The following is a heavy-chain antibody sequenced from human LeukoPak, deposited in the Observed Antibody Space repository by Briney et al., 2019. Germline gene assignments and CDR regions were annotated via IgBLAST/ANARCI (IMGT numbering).Heavy chain of an antibody. CDR2: IIPIFGTA. J-gene: IGHJ3*02. CDR1: GGTFSSYT. D-gene: IGHD2-21*02. Sequence: SVKVSCKASGGTFSSYTITWVRQAPGQGLEWMGGIIPIFGTANYAQKLQGRVTITADESTSTVYMELSSLRSEDTAVYYCARVNCGGDCYSDRGAFDIWGQGTMVTVSS. CDR3: ARVNCGGDCYSDRGAFDI. V-gene: IGHV1-69*13.